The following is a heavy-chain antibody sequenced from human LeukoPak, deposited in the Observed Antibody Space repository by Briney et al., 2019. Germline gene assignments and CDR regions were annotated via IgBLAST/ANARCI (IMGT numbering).Heavy chain of an antibody. J-gene: IGHJ4*02. D-gene: IGHD6-6*01. CDR2: IYYSGST. Sequence: SETLSLTCTVSGGSISSYYWSWIRQPPGKGLEWIGYIYYSGSTNYNPSPKSRVTISVDPSKNQFSLKLSSVTAADTAVYYCARATSYYFDYWGQGTLVTVSS. V-gene: IGHV4-59*01. CDR1: GGSISSYY. CDR3: ARATSYYFDY.